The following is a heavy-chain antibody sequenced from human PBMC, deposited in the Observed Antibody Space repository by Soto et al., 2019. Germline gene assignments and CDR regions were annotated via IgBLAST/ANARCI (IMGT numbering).Heavy chain of an antibody. CDR1: GGSFSGYY. CDR2: INHSGST. Sequence: SETLSLTCAVYGGSFSGYYWSWIRQPPGKGLEWIGEINHSGSTNYNPSLKSRVTISVDTSKNQFSLKLSSVTAADTAVYYCARDPPGAARAYYGMAVWGEGTTVT. V-gene: IGHV4-34*01. J-gene: IGHJ6*02. CDR3: ARDPPGAARAYYGMAV. D-gene: IGHD6-25*01.